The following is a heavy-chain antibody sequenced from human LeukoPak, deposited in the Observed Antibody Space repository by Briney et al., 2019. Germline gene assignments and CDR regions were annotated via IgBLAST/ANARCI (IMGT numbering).Heavy chain of an antibody. CDR1: GGSISSGSYY. CDR2: IYTSGTT. J-gene: IGHJ4*02. V-gene: IGHV4-61*02. Sequence: SETLSLTCTVSGGSISSGSYYWSWVRQPAGKGLEWIGRIYTSGTTNYNPSLRSRATISLDTSKNQFSLRLSSVTAADTAVYYCARIEMNTITYDYWGQGTLVTVSS. CDR3: ARIEMNTITYDY. D-gene: IGHD5-24*01.